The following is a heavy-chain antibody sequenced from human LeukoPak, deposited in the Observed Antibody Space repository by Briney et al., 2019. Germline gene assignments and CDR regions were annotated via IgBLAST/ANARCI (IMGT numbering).Heavy chain of an antibody. D-gene: IGHD7-27*01. CDR1: GFSFSSYS. CDR3: ARDLAWGAFDY. V-gene: IGHV3-23*01. CDR2: VSPPGGGT. Sequence: GGSLRLSCAASGFSFSSYSMNWVRQAPGKGLEWLSGVSPPGGGTYYADSVKGRFTISRDDSKNTLSLQMNSLRVEDTAVYYCARDLAWGAFDYWGQGTLVTVSS. J-gene: IGHJ4*02.